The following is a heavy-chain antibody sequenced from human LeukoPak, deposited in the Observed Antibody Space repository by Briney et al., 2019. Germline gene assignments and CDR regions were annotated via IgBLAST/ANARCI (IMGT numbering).Heavy chain of an antibody. CDR2: IYYSGTT. CDR1: GGSITSYH. Sequence: PSETLSLTCTVSGGSITSYHYSWIRQPPGKGLEWIGYIYYSGTTNYNPSLKSRVTMSVDMSKNQFSLKLSSVTAADTAVYYCARRSSSWKNWFDPWGQGTLVTVSS. D-gene: IGHD6-13*01. V-gene: IGHV4-59*01. J-gene: IGHJ5*02. CDR3: ARRSSSWKNWFDP.